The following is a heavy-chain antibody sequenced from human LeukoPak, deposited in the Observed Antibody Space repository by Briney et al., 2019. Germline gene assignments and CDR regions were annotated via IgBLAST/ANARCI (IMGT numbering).Heavy chain of an antibody. CDR1: GGSISSYH. CDR3: ARAKVGATLDY. V-gene: IGHV4-59*12. J-gene: IGHJ4*02. Sequence: SETLSLTCTVSGGSISSYHWSWIRQPPGKGLEWIGNVYHSGTTNYNPSLKSRVTISVDRSKNQFSLKLSSVTAADTAVYYCARAKVGATLDYWGQGTLVTVSS. CDR2: VYHSGTT. D-gene: IGHD1-26*01.